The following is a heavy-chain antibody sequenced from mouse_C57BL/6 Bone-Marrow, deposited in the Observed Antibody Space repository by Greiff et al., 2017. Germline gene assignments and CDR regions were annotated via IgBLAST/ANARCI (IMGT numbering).Heavy chain of an antibody. CDR3: ARYYYYGSRNWYFDV. CDR2: ISYSGST. V-gene: IGHV3-8*01. D-gene: IGHD1-1*01. Sequence: EVKLMESGPGLAKPSQTLSLTCSVTGYSITSDYWNWIRKFPGHKLEYMGYISYSGSTYYNPSLKSRISITRDTSKNQYYLQLNSVTTEDTATYYCARYYYYGSRNWYFDVGGTGTTVTVSS. CDR1: GYSITSDY. J-gene: IGHJ1*03.